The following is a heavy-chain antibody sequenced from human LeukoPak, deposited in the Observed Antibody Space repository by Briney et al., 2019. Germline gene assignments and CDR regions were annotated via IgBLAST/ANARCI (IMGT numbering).Heavy chain of an antibody. J-gene: IGHJ5*02. D-gene: IGHD3-3*01. CDR3: ARYLWNDFWSGYYH. Sequence: GASVKVSCKASGGTFSSYAISWVRQAPGQGLEWMGGVIPIFGTANYAQKFQGRVTITADESTSTAYMELSSLRSEDTAVYYCARYLWNDFWSGYYHWGQGTLVTVSS. CDR1: GGTFSSYA. V-gene: IGHV1-69*13. CDR2: VIPIFGTA.